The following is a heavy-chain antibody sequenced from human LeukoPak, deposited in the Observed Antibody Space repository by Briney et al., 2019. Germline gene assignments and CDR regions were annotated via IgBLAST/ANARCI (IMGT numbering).Heavy chain of an antibody. CDR2: IIPIFGTA. CDR1: GGTFSSYA. CDR3: ARGGWFGELGQTGYYYMDV. V-gene: IGHV1-69*13. Sequence: ASVKVSCKASGGTFSSYAISWVRQAPGQGLEWMGGIIPIFGTANYAQKFQGRVTITADESTSTAYMELSSLRSEDTAVYYCARGGWFGELGQTGYYYMDVWGKGTTVTVSS. D-gene: IGHD3-10*01. J-gene: IGHJ6*03.